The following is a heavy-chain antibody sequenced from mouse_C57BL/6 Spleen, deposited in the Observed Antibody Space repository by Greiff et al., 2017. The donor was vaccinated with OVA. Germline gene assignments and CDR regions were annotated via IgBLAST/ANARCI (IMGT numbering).Heavy chain of an antibody. CDR1: GYTFTSYW. CDR2: INPSNGGT. V-gene: IGHV1-53*01. J-gene: IGHJ1*03. CDR3: AREGAPLRGYFDV. Sequence: QVQLQQPGPELVKPGASVKLSCKASGYTFTSYWMHWVKQRPGQGLEWIGNINPSNGGTNYNEKFKSKATLTVDKSSSTAYMQLSSLTSEDSAVDYCAREGAPLRGYFDVWGTGTTVTVSS. D-gene: IGHD1-1*01.